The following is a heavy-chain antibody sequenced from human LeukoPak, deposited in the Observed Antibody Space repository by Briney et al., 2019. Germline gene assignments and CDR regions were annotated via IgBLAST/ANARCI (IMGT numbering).Heavy chain of an antibody. V-gene: IGHV3-21*01. J-gene: IGHJ6*03. CDR1: GFTFSSYS. D-gene: IGHD6-13*01. Sequence: GGSLRLSCAASGFTFSSYSMNWVRQAPGKGLEWVSSISSSSSYIYYADSVKGRFTISRDNAKNSLYLHMNSLRAEDTAVYYCARVPQQLPYYYYYMDVWGKGTTVTVSS. CDR3: ARVPQQLPYYYYYMDV. CDR2: ISSSSSYI.